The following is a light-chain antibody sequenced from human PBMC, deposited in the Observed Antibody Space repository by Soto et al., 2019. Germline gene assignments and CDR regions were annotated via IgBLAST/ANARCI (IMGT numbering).Light chain of an antibody. V-gene: IGKV1-39*01. CDR2: AAS. J-gene: IGKJ1*01. CDR3: QQSYSTPWT. CDR1: QSISSY. Sequence: DIQMTQSPSSLSASVGDRVTITCRASQSISSYLNWYQQKPGKAPKLLIYAASSLQSGVPSRFSGSGSGTDFTLTISSLQPEDVATDYCQQSYSTPWTFGQGNKVEIK.